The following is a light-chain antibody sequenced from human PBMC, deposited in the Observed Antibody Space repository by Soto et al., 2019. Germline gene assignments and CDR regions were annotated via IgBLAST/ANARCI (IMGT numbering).Light chain of an antibody. V-gene: IGKV3-20*01. CDR3: QQYGDSPWT. CDR2: AAS. J-gene: IGKJ1*01. Sequence: DTVLTQSPGTLSLSPGERATLSCRASQTVSDNYLAWFQQKPGQAPRLLIYAASGRATGIPDRFSGSGSGTDFTLTISRLEPEDFAVYYCQQYGDSPWTFGQWTKVEI. CDR1: QTVSDNY.